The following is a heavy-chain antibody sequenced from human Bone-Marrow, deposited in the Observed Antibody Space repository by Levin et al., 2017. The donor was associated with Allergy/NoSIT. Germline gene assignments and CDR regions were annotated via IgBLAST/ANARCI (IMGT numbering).Heavy chain of an antibody. CDR3: ARDAMGWQWLDKYYFDH. Sequence: QTGGSLRLSCAASGFTFSNYGLHWVRQAPGKGLEWVAMIWYDGSNKYYSDSVRGRLSISRDDSKNTLYLQMNSLTAEDTAVYYCARDAMGWQWLDKYYFDHWGQGTLVTVSS. CDR2: IWYDGSNK. V-gene: IGHV3-33*01. CDR1: GFTFSNYG. D-gene: IGHD6-19*01. J-gene: IGHJ4*02.